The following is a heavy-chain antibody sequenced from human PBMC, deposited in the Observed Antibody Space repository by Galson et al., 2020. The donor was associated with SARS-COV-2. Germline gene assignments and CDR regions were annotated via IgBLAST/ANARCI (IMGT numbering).Heavy chain of an antibody. CDR1: GFTSSDYY. V-gene: IGHV3-11*04. CDR2: ISSSGSTI. Sequence: PTCAASGFTSSDYYMTCIRQAPGKELEWVSYISSSGSTIYYADSVKGRFTISRDNAKNTLYLQMNSLRAEDTAVHYCARHASMVRGVIIISDWGQGTLVTVSS. J-gene: IGHJ4*02. D-gene: IGHD3-10*01. CDR3: ARHASMVRGVIIISD.